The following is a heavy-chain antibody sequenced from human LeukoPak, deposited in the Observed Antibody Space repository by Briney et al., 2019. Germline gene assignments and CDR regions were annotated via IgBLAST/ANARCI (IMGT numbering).Heavy chain of an antibody. V-gene: IGHV4-4*07. CDR2: IYTSGST. J-gene: IGHJ4*02. CDR1: GGSISSYY. CDR3: ASQMAGTTSQN. Sequence: SETLSLTCTVSGGSISSYYWSWIRQPAGKGLEWIGRIYTSGSTNYNPSLKSRVTISVDTSKNQFSLKLNSVTAADAAVYYCASQMAGTTSQNWGQGTLVTVSS. D-gene: IGHD6-19*01.